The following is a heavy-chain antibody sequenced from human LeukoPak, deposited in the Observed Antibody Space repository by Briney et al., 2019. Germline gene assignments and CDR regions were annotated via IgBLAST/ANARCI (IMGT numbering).Heavy chain of an antibody. V-gene: IGHV1-2*02. CDR1: GSPFTGYY. Sequence: PGASVKFSCKASGSPFTGYYMHWVRRAPGQGLEWMGWNNPNSGGTNYAQKFQGRVTMTRDTSISTAYMELSRLRSDDTAVYYCARDYYGSGSYYGHMDVWGKGTTVTVSS. D-gene: IGHD3-10*01. CDR2: NNPNSGGT. CDR3: ARDYYGSGSYYGHMDV. J-gene: IGHJ6*03.